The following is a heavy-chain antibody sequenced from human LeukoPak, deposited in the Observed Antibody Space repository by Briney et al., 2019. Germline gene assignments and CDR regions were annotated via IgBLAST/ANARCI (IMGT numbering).Heavy chain of an antibody. Sequence: GGSLRLSCAASGFSFSNYWMSWVRQAPGKGLEWVANIKQDESEKDYVDSVKGRFTISRDNAKNSLYLQMNSLRAEDTAVYYCAKDIAAAGIAFDYWGQGTLVTVSS. CDR2: IKQDESEK. J-gene: IGHJ4*02. D-gene: IGHD6-13*01. CDR3: AKDIAAAGIAFDY. V-gene: IGHV3-7*03. CDR1: GFSFSNYW.